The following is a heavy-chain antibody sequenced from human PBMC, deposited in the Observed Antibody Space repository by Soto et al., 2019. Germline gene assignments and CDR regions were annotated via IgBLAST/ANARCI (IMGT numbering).Heavy chain of an antibody. CDR1: GGSISSGGYY. CDR3: ARDNPSGGPGY. D-gene: IGHD3-10*01. CDR2: IYYSGST. J-gene: IGHJ4*02. V-gene: IGHV4-31*03. Sequence: PSETLSLTCTVSGGSISSGGYYWSWIRQHPGKGLEWIGYIYYSGSTYYKPSLKSRVTISVDTSKNQFSLKLSSVTAADTAVYYCARDNPSGGPGYWGQGTLVTVSS.